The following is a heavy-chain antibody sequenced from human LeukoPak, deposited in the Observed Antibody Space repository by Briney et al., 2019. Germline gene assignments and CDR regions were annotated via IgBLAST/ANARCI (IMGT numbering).Heavy chain of an antibody. V-gene: IGHV3-21*01. J-gene: IGHJ5*02. CDR1: GFNVSSNY. D-gene: IGHD6-19*01. CDR2: ICSSSSYI. CDR3: ARDPGAVAGTTSYSWFDP. Sequence: GSLRLSCAASGFNVSSNYIGWVRQAPGKGLEWGSSICSSSSYIYYADSVKGRFTISRDNAKNSLYLQMNSLRAEDTAVYYCARDPGAVAGTTSYSWFDPWGQGTLVTVSS.